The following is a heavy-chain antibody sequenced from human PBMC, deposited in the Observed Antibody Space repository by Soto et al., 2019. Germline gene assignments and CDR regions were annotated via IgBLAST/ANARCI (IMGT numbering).Heavy chain of an antibody. CDR1: GFTFTNAW. D-gene: IGHD3-16*01. V-gene: IGHV3-15*07. J-gene: IGHJ4*02. CDR2: IKSKINGGTT. Sequence: EVQLVDSGGGSVEPGGSLRLSCAASGFTFTNAWLNWVRQAPGKGLEWVGRIKSKINGGTTDYAAPVKGRFSISRDDSEKTVYLQMNSLKTDDTAVYYCAEDLPDWGAYAFDYLGQGTLVTVSS. CDR3: AEDLPDWGAYAFDY.